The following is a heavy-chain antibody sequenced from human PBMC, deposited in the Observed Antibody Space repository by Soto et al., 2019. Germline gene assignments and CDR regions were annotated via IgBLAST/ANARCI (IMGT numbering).Heavy chain of an antibody. CDR3: ARCSSTSCYYSH. CDR2: MNPNSGNT. J-gene: IGHJ4*02. V-gene: IGHV1-8*01. CDR1: GYTFTSYD. Sequence: ASVKVSCKASGYTFTSYDINWARLATGQGLEWMGWMNPNSGNTGYAQKFQGRVTMTRNTSISTAYMELSSLRSEDTAVYYCARCSSTSCYYSHWGQGTLVTAPQ. D-gene: IGHD2-2*01.